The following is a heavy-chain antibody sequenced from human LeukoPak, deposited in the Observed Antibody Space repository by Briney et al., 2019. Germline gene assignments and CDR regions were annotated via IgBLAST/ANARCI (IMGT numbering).Heavy chain of an antibody. D-gene: IGHD2-2*01. V-gene: IGHV5-51*01. CDR3: ARQTPYCTSTSCHDALLGDY. J-gene: IGHJ4*02. Sequence: GESLKISCKGSGYSFTNYWIGWVRQMPGKGLEWMGIIYPGDSGIRHSPSFQGQVPISADRSLSTAYLQWSSLKASDTAMYYCARQTPYCTSTSCHDALLGDYWGQGTLVTVSS. CDR1: GYSFTNYW. CDR2: IYPGDSGI.